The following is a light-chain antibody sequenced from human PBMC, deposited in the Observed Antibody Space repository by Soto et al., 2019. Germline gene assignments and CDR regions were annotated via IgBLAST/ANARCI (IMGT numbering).Light chain of an antibody. CDR1: QVISTS. J-gene: IGKJ5*01. CDR3: QQYGSSPIT. CDR2: AAS. V-gene: IGKV1-9*01. Sequence: DIQLTQSPSFLSPSIGESVTITCRASQVISTSLAWYQVKPGKAPKLLIYAASTLESGVPSRFSATVSGTDFTLTISRLEPEDFAVYYCQQYGSSPITFGQGTRLEIK.